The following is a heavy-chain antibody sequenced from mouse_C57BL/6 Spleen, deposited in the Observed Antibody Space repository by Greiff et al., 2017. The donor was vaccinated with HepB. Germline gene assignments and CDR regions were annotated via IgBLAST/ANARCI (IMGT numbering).Heavy chain of an antibody. CDR2: ISGGGGNT. CDR1: GFTFSSYT. J-gene: IGHJ3*01. V-gene: IGHV5-9*01. D-gene: IGHD4-1*01. Sequence: EVKLVESGGGLVKPGGSLKLSCAASGFTFSSYTMSWVRQTPEKRLEWVATISGGGGNTYYPDSVKGRFSISRGNAKNTLYLQMSSLRSENTALDYCARHPELRREWFAYWGQGTLVTVSA. CDR3: ARHPELRREWFAY.